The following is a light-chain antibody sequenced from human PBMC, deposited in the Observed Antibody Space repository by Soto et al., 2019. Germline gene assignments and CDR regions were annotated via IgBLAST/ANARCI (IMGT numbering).Light chain of an antibody. J-gene: IGLJ7*01. Sequence: QAVVTQEPSLTVSPGGTVTLTCGSSTGAVTSGHYPYWFQQKPGQAPRTLIYDTSNKHSWTPARFSGSLLGGKAALTLSGAQPEDEADYYCLLSLGGARMFGGGTQLTVL. CDR2: DTS. V-gene: IGLV7-46*01. CDR3: LLSLGGARM. CDR1: TGAVTSGHY.